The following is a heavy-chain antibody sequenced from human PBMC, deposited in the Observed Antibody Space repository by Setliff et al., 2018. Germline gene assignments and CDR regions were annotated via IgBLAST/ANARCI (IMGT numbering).Heavy chain of an antibody. CDR2: IHPSGST. D-gene: IGHD1-1*01. V-gene: IGHV4-61*02. CDR3: ARTTGSTHNWLDP. CDR1: SDSISSGSYH. J-gene: IGHJ5*02. Sequence: PSETLSLTCTVSSDSISSGSYHWSWIRKPAGKGLEWIGRIHPSGSTNYNPSLKSRVTISVDTSKNQFSLKVSSVTAADTAVYYCARTTGSTHNWLDPWGPGTLVTVS.